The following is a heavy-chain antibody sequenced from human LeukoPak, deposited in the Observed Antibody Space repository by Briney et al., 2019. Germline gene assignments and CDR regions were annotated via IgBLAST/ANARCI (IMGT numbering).Heavy chain of an antibody. Sequence: ASVKVSCKASGYTFTGYYMHWVRQAPGQGLEWMGWINPNSGGTNYAQKFQGRVTMTRDTSISTAYMELSRLRSDDPAVYYCARDRGVVVVAAILFDYWGQGTLVTVSS. J-gene: IGHJ4*02. V-gene: IGHV1-2*02. CDR3: ARDRGVVVVAAILFDY. D-gene: IGHD2-15*01. CDR1: GYTFTGYY. CDR2: INPNSGGT.